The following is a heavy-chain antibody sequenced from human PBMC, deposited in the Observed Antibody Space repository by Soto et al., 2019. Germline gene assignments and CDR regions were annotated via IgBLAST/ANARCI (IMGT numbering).Heavy chain of an antibody. CDR3: AKDHYDYIWGSFPVFDY. V-gene: IGHV3-30*18. CDR2: ISYDGSNK. CDR1: GFTFSSYG. Sequence: PGGSLRLSCAASGFTFSSYGMHWVRQAPGKGLEWVAVISYDGSNKYYADSVKGRFTISRDNSKNTLYLQMNSLRAEDTAVYYCAKDHYDYIWGSFPVFDYWGQGTLVTVSS. J-gene: IGHJ4*02. D-gene: IGHD3-16*01.